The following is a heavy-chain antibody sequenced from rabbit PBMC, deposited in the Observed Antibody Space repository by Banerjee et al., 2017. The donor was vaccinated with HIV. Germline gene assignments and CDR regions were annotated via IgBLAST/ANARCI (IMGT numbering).Heavy chain of an antibody. CDR3: ARDLAGVIGWNFGL. V-gene: IGHV1S45*01. D-gene: IGHD4-1*01. J-gene: IGHJ4*01. CDR2: IYSSNGDK. CDR1: GIDFSSYG. Sequence: QEQLVESGGGLVQPEGSLTLTCTASGIDFSSYGVSWVCQAPGKGLELIACIYSSNGDKWYASWVNGRFTISKTSSTTVTLQMTSLTAADTATYFCARDLAGVIGWNFGLWGPGTLVTVS.